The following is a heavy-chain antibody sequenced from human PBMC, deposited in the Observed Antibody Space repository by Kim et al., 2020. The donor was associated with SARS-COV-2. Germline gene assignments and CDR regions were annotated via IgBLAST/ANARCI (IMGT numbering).Heavy chain of an antibody. D-gene: IGHD3-16*02. J-gene: IGHJ4*02. CDR3: ASALGH. CDR2: TSGRT. Sequence: TSGRTNYNPPLQSRVTMSVDMSKNQFSLKLSSVTAADTAVYYCASALGHWGQGTLVTVS. V-gene: IGHV4-4*07.